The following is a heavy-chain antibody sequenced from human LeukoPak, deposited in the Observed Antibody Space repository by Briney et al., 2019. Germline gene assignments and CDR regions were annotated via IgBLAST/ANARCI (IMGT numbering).Heavy chain of an antibody. CDR1: GFTFRTYG. V-gene: IGHV3-64D*09. J-gene: IGHJ4*02. CDR2: ISSNGGST. D-gene: IGHD2-2*01. Sequence: PGRSLRLSCAASGFTFRTYGMHWVRQAPGKGLEYVSAISSNGGSTYYADSVKGRFTISRDNSKNTLYLQMSSLRAEDTAVYYCVKDDIVVGSFDYWGQGTLVTVSS. CDR3: VKDDIVVGSFDY.